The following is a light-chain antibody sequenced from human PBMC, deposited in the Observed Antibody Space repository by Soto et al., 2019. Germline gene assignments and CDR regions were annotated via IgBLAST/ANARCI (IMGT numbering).Light chain of an antibody. CDR1: QSIGMW. V-gene: IGKV1-5*03. CDR3: QQYTSYPLT. CDR2: KAS. Sequence: DIPMTQSPSTLSASVGDRVTITCRASQSIGMWLAWYQQKPGKAPKFLIYKASNLQSGVPSRFIGSGSGTEFTLTISSLQPDDFATYYCQQYTSYPLTFGGGTKVEIK. J-gene: IGKJ4*01.